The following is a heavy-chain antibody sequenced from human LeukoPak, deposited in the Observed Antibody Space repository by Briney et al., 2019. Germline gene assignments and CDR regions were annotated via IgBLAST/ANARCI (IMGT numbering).Heavy chain of an antibody. CDR2: ISSSGSTI. J-gene: IGHJ6*02. CDR3: AREGHCSSTSCVYGMDV. D-gene: IGHD2-2*01. CDR1: GFTFSSYE. Sequence: GGSLRLSCAASGFTFSSYEMNWVRQAPGKGLEWVSYISSSGSTIYYADSVKGRFTISRDNAKNSLYLQMNSLRAEDTAVYYCAREGHCSSTSCVYGMDVWGQGTTVTVSS. V-gene: IGHV3-48*03.